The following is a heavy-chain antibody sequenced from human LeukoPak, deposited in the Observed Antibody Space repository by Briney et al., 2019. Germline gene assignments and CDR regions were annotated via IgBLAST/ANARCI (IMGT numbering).Heavy chain of an antibody. Sequence: SETLSLTCAVYGGSFSGYYWSWIRQPPGKGLEWIGEINHSGSTNYNPSLKSRVTISVDTSKNQFSLELSSVTAADTAVYYCARSPNLLFDYWGQGTLVTVSS. CDR1: GGSFSGYY. CDR3: ARSPNLLFDY. CDR2: INHSGST. V-gene: IGHV4-34*01. J-gene: IGHJ4*02.